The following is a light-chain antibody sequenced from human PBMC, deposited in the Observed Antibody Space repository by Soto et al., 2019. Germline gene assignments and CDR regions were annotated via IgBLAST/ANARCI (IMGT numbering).Light chain of an antibody. CDR1: ISNIGGYT. CDR3: ATWDDSQKGV. V-gene: IGLV1-44*01. Sequence: QSVLTQPPSASGTPGQRVTISCSGNISNIGGYTVNWYQHLPGTAPKLLIYNDYQRPSGVPDRFSGSKSGTSASLAISGLQSEDEADYYCATWDDSQKGVFGAGTKVTVL. CDR2: NDY. J-gene: IGLJ1*01.